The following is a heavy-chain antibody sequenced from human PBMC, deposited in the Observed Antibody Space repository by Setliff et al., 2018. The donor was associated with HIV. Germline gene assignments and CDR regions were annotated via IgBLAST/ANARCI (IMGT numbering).Heavy chain of an antibody. D-gene: IGHD3-9*01. CDR2: VGGSGGNT. Sequence: PGGSLRLSCVVSGFTFSSFAMSWVRQAPGKGLEWVSVVGGSGGNTYYADSVKGRFTISRDNSKNTLYLQMNSLRAEDTAVYYCARDRNYDILTGYYSPLDYWGQGTLVTVSS. V-gene: IGHV3-23*01. CDR1: GFTFSSFA. J-gene: IGHJ4*02. CDR3: ARDRNYDILTGYYSPLDY.